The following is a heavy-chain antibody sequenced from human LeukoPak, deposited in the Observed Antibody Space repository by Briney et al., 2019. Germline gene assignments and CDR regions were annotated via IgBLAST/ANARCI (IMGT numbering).Heavy chain of an antibody. Sequence: GASVKVSCKASGGTFSSYAISWVRQAPGQGLEWMGWINPNSGGTKYAQKFQGRVAMTRDTSISTAYMELRRLRSDDTAVYYCAIIVGATVAFDIWGQGTMVSVSS. D-gene: IGHD1-26*01. J-gene: IGHJ3*02. CDR3: AIIVGATVAFDI. CDR2: INPNSGGT. CDR1: GGTFSSYA. V-gene: IGHV1-2*02.